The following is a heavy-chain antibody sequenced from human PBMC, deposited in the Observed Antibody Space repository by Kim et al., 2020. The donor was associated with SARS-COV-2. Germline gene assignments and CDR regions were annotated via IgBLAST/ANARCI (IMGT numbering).Heavy chain of an antibody. J-gene: IGHJ6*02. CDR3: ARDPTLLYDVWSGRYYYYGMDV. Sequence: GGSLRLSCAASGFTFSTYGMHWVRQAPGKGLEWVAIIWYDGSNKTYADSVKGRFTISRDNSKNTLYLQMNSLRGEDTAVYYCARDPTLLYDVWSGRYYYYGMDVWGQGTTVTVSS. D-gene: IGHD3-3*01. CDR1: GFTFSTYG. CDR2: IWYDGSNK. V-gene: IGHV3-33*08.